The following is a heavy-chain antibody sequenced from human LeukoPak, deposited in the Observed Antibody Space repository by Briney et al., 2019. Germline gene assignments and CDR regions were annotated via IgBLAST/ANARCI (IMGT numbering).Heavy chain of an antibody. V-gene: IGHV3-23*01. CDR1: GFTFSSYA. J-gene: IGHJ4*02. CDR2: ISGSGGRT. CDR3: ATPPTVTRNY. Sequence: GGSLRLSCAASGFTFSSYAMSWVRQAPGKGLEWVSSISGSGGRTHYADSVRGRFTISRDNSKNTLYLQMDSLRAEDTAVYYCATPPTVTRNYWGQGTLVTVSS. D-gene: IGHD4-17*01.